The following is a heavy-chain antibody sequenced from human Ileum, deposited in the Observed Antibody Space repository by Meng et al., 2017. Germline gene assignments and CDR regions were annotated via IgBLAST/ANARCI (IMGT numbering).Heavy chain of an antibody. Sequence: QVQLQESGPGLVKPSGNLPLPCAVPGGSISSSIWWSWVRQPPEKGLEWIGEIHHSGTTNYSPSLKSRLTISVDKSKNQFSLKLQSVTAADTAVYFCARGVVSGSHYNTYWGQGILVTVSS. J-gene: IGHJ4*02. CDR2: IHHSGTT. D-gene: IGHD3-10*01. CDR3: ARGVVSGSHYNTY. V-gene: IGHV4-4*02. CDR1: GGSISSSIW.